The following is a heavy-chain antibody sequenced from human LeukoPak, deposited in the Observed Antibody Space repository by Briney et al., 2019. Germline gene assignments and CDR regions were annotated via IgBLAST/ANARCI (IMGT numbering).Heavy chain of an antibody. CDR2: IYSGGST. J-gene: IGHJ5*01. Sequence: GGSLRLSCAASGFTVSSNYMSWVRQAPGKGLEWVSLIYSGGSTYYADSVKGRFTISRDNSKNTLYLQMNSLRAEDTAVYYCARIEAFCGSGGCYEGFDSWGQGTLVTVSS. V-gene: IGHV3-53*01. D-gene: IGHD2-21*01. CDR1: GFTVSSNY. CDR3: ARIEAFCGSGGCYEGFDS.